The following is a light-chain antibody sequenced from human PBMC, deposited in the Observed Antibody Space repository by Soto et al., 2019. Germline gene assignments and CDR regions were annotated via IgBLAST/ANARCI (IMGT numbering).Light chain of an antibody. CDR3: QQRSDWPLS. Sequence: EIVLTQSPGTLSLSTGERATLSCRASQSVSNNYLAWYQQKPGQAPRLLIYGASNRATGIPDRFSGSGSGTDFTLTISRLEPEDFAVYYCQQRSDWPLSFGGGTKVDIK. CDR1: QSVSNNY. J-gene: IGKJ4*01. CDR2: GAS. V-gene: IGKV3D-20*02.